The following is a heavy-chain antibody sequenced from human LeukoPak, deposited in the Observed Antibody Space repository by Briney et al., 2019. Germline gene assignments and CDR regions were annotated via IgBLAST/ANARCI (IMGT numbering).Heavy chain of an antibody. Sequence: GGSLRLSCAASGFTFSSYWMSWVRQAPGKGLEWVANIKQDGSEKYYVDSVKGRFTISRDNAKNSLYLQMNSLRAEDTAVYYCAREMYNWNNPETDYWGQGTLVTVSS. D-gene: IGHD1-1*01. CDR2: IKQDGSEK. CDR1: GFTFSSYW. J-gene: IGHJ4*02. CDR3: AREMYNWNNPETDY. V-gene: IGHV3-7*01.